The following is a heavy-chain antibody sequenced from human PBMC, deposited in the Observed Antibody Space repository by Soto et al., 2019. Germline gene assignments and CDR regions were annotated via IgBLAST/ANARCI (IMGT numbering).Heavy chain of an antibody. V-gene: IGHV4-59*01. CDR3: ARDAHDSSGDYYRWFAP. CDR2: IYYRGST. D-gene: IGHD3-22*01. CDR1: GGSIRSYY. J-gene: IGHJ5*02. Sequence: QVQLQESRPGLVKPSETLSLTCTVSGGSIRSYYWSSIRQPPGKGLEWIGYIYYRGSTNYNPSLTSRVTISVDTSQTQFSLKLSSVTAADTAVYYFARDAHDSSGDYYRWFAPWGQGTLVAVSA.